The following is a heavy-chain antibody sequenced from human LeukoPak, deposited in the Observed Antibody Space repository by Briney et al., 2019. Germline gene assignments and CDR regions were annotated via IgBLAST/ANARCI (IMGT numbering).Heavy chain of an antibody. V-gene: IGHV3-23*01. D-gene: IGHD2-8*01. CDR3: ARNAADCTTSACYDS. CDR1: GFPFRNYA. Sequence: GSLGLSCAASGFPFRNYAMTWVRRAPGKGLEWVSVFTGNGDTTYYADSLKGRFAISRDNSRNTLYLQMNSLRAEDTAVYHCARNAADCTTSACYDSWGQGTLVTVSS. J-gene: IGHJ4*02. CDR2: FTGNGDTT.